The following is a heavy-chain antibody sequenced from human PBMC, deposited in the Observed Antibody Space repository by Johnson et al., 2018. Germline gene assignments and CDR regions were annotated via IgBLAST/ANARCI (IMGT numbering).Heavy chain of an antibody. CDR1: GFTFSNYW. Sequence: VQLQESGGGLVQPGGSLRLSCTVSGFTFSNYWMHWVRQAPGKGPVWVPRISKDEKSLRYADSVLGRFPISRDNTKNTLYHEMNSRPAEDTAVYYCAREDPNNSGCNSDSFHIWGQGTMVTVSS. D-gene: IGHD1-1*01. CDR2: ISKDEKSL. CDR3: AREDPNNSGCNSDSFHI. J-gene: IGHJ3*02. V-gene: IGHV3-74*01.